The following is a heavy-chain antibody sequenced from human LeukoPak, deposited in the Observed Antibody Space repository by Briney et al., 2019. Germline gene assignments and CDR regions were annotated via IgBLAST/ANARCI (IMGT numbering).Heavy chain of an antibody. CDR2: IWNDGSNK. CDR1: GFTFSSYG. Sequence: GRSLRLSCTASGFTFSSYGVHWVRQAPGKGLVWVAVIWNDGSNKYYADSVKDRFTISRDNSKNTLYLQMNSLRAEDTAVYYCARAEYQLPYYFDYRGQGTLVTVSS. J-gene: IGHJ4*02. D-gene: IGHD2-2*01. CDR3: ARAEYQLPYYFDY. V-gene: IGHV3-33*01.